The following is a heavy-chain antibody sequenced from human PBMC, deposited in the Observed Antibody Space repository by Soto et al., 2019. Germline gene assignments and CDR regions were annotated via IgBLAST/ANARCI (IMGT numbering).Heavy chain of an antibody. Sequence: GGSLRLSCAASGFTFSSYDMHWVRQAPGKGLEWVAVISYDGSNKYYADSVKGRFTISRDNSKNTLYLQMNSLRAEDTAVYYCPNPFSYSYYGLSGIKYWGQGTLVTVSS. CDR2: ISYDGSNK. V-gene: IGHV3-30*18. CDR1: GFTFSSYD. J-gene: IGHJ4*02. CDR3: PNPFSYSYYGLSGIKY. D-gene: IGHD4-4*01.